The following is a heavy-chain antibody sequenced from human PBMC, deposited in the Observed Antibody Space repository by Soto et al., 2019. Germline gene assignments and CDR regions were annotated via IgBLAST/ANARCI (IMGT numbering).Heavy chain of an antibody. V-gene: IGHV5-51*01. D-gene: IGHD3-22*01. CDR1: GYSFTSYW. J-gene: IGHJ5*02. Sequence: PGESLKISCKGSGYSFTSYWIGWVRQMPGKGLEWMGIIYPGDSDTRYSPSFQGQVTISADKSISTAYLQWSSLKASDTAMYYCARKTYYYDSSGPNWFDTWGQGTLVTVSS. CDR2: IYPGDSDT. CDR3: ARKTYYYDSSGPNWFDT.